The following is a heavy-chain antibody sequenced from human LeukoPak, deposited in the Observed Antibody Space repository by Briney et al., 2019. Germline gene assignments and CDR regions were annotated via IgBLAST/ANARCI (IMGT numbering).Heavy chain of an antibody. Sequence: GGSLRLSCAASGFTFSSYDMSWVRQAPGKGLEWVSAIGSRGGSTYYADSAKGRFTISRDNSKNTLYLQINSLRAEDTAVYYCAKAGLRLGELSTFFDYWGQGTLVTVSS. CDR1: GFTFSSYD. CDR2: IGSRGGST. D-gene: IGHD3-16*02. CDR3: AKAGLRLGELSTFFDY. J-gene: IGHJ4*02. V-gene: IGHV3-23*01.